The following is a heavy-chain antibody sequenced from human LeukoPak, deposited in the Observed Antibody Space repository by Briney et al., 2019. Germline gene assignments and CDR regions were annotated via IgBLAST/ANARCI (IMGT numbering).Heavy chain of an antibody. CDR2: IYGSGDA. J-gene: IGHJ4*02. CDR1: GGSIGGYY. CDR3: ARVYRNGWPDY. V-gene: IGHV4-4*07. D-gene: IGHD5-24*01. Sequence: PSETLSLTCTVSGGSIGGYYWTWIRQPAGKRLECIGRIYGSGDANYNPSLKSRVTMSLGTSKTHFSLKLSSVTAADTAVYYCARVYRNGWPDYWGQGTLVTVSS.